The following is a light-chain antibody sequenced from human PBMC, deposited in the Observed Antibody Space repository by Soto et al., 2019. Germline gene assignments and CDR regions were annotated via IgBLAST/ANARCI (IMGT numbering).Light chain of an antibody. V-gene: IGKV3-11*01. Sequence: IVLTQSPAILSLSPGARATLSCRASQSVSSSLAWYQQKPGQAPRLLIYDASNRATGIPVRFSGSGSGADFTLTISSLEPEDFAVYYCQQRSNWPLTFGGGTKVEIK. J-gene: IGKJ4*01. CDR1: QSVSSS. CDR3: QQRSNWPLT. CDR2: DAS.